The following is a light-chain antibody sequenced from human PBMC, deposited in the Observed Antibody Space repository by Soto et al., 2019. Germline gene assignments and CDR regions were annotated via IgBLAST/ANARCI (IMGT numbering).Light chain of an antibody. Sequence: QSALTQPASVSGSPERSITISCTGTASDVGGYNHVSWYQQHPGKAPKLMIHAVSNRPSGISSRFSGSKSGNTASLTISGLQSEDEADYFCCSYTSRTTYVFGTGTKVTVL. CDR2: AVS. J-gene: IGLJ1*01. CDR3: CSYTSRTTYV. V-gene: IGLV2-14*01. CDR1: ASDVGGYNH.